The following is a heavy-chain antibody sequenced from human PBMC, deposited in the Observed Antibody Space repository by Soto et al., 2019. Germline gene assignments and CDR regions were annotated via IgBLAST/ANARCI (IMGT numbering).Heavy chain of an antibody. CDR3: ARVVPATHTDC. CDR2: IYYGGST. Sequence: SETLSLTCTVSGGSISSGGYYWSWIRQHPGKGLEWIGYIYYGGSTYYNPSLKSRGTLSVDTSKNHLSLKLSSVTGADTAVYYCARVVPATHTDCWGQGTLVTVS. CDR1: GGSISSGGYY. J-gene: IGHJ4*02. V-gene: IGHV4-31*03. D-gene: IGHD2-15*01.